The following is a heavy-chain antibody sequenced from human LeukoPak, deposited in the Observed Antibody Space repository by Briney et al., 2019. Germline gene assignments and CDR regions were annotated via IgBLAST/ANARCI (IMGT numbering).Heavy chain of an antibody. Sequence: ASVKVSCKTSGYSFTSYNMHCGRHAPGQRRGRMGIIKLSGGDTNYAQTFQRRDTTTRDTSTSTVYIELSSLKSEDTAVYYCGRVRDGYNDANDIWGQGTMVTVTS. CDR2: IKLSGGDT. CDR3: GRVRDGYNDANDI. D-gene: IGHD5-24*01. CDR1: GYSFTSYN. J-gene: IGHJ3*02. V-gene: IGHV1-46*01.